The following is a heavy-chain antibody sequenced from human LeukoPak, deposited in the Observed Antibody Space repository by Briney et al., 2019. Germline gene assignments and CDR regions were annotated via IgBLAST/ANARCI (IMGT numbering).Heavy chain of an antibody. J-gene: IGHJ4*02. V-gene: IGHV3-23*01. D-gene: IGHD3-22*01. CDR2: VSGSGRYT. CDR3: AKDRPNYYDSSGHYYKRDGDY. CDR1: GFTFSSYA. Sequence: GGSLRLSCAASGFTFSSYAMSWVRQAPGKGLEWVSSVSGSGRYTYYAGSVKGRFTISRDNSKNTLYLQMNSLRAEDTAIYYCAKDRPNYYDSSGHYYKRDGDYWGQGTLVTVSS.